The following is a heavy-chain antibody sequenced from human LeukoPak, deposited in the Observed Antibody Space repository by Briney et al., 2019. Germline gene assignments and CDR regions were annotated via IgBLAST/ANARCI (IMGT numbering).Heavy chain of an antibody. CDR2: IRYDGNNK. Sequence: GGSLRLSCAASGFTFSNYDMHWVRQAPGKGLEWVAFIRYDGNNKYYADSVKGRFTISRDNSKNTLSLQMNSLRTEDTAVYYCARDAFFVVLGGNGWFDPWGQGTLVTVSS. D-gene: IGHD2/OR15-2a*01. J-gene: IGHJ5*02. V-gene: IGHV3-30*02. CDR3: ARDAFFVVLGGNGWFDP. CDR1: GFTFSNYD.